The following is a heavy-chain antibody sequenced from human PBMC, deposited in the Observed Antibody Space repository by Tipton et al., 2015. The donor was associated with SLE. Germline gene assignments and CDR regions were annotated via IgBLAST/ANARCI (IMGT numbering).Heavy chain of an antibody. D-gene: IGHD7-27*01. CDR3: ARDRSSNWGLFDD. Sequence: TLSLTCTVSGGSISNYFWSWIRQPPGRLLQYIGYISYSGSTNYNPSLRSRVTISVDTSKNQFSLKVNSVTAADTAVYYCARDRSSNWGLFDDWGQGTLVTVSS. J-gene: IGHJ4*02. CDR1: GGSISNYF. CDR2: ISYSGST. V-gene: IGHV4-59*12.